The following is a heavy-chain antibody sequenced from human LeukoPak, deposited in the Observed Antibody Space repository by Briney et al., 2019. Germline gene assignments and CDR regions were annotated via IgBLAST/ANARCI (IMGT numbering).Heavy chain of an antibody. CDR2: INPNSGGT. Sequence: SVKFSCKASGYTFTGYYMHWVRQAPGQGLEWMGWINPNSGGTNYAQKFQGRVTMTRDTSISTAYMELSRLRSDDTAVYYCARDLRNYYDSSGYGYWGQGTLVTVYS. CDR3: ARDLRNYYDSSGYGY. CDR1: GYTFTGYY. D-gene: IGHD3-22*01. J-gene: IGHJ4*02. V-gene: IGHV1-2*02.